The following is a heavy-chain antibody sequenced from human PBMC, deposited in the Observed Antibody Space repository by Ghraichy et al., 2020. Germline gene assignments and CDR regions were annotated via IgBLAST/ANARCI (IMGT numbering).Heavy chain of an antibody. Sequence: GGSLRLSCAASGFTFSNAWMSWVRQAPGKGLEWVGRIKSKTDGGTTDYAAPVKGRFTISRDESKNTLYLQMNSLKTEDTAVYYCTTTYYGSGSVYWGQGTLVTVSS. D-gene: IGHD3-10*01. CDR3: TTTYYGSGSVY. CDR1: GFTFSNAW. J-gene: IGHJ4*02. V-gene: IGHV3-15*01. CDR2: IKSKTDGGTT.